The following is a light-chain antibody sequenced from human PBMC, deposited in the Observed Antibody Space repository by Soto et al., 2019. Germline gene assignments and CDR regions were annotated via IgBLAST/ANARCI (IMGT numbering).Light chain of an antibody. CDR3: QQRRNWPPT. CDR1: QSISNS. CDR2: DTS. J-gene: IGKJ2*01. Sequence: EIVLTQSPATLSLSPGERATLSCRASQSISNSLAWYQQKPGQAPRLLIYDTSNRATDIPARFSGSGSGTDFTLSISSLEPEDFALYYCQQRRNWPPTFGQGTKLEIK. V-gene: IGKV3-11*01.